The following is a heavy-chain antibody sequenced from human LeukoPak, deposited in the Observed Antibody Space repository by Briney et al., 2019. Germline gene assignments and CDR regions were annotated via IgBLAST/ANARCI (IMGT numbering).Heavy chain of an antibody. Sequence: GSLRLSCAASGFTFSNYAMSWVRQAPGKGLEWVSTISGSGGSTDYADSVKGRFTVSRDNSKNTLYLQMNSLRAEDTAVYYCARDRSDDTRWYAGSHWGQGTLVTVSS. D-gene: IGHD2-2*01. J-gene: IGHJ4*02. CDR3: ARDRSDDTRWYAGSH. CDR1: GFTFSNYA. V-gene: IGHV3-23*01. CDR2: ISGSGGST.